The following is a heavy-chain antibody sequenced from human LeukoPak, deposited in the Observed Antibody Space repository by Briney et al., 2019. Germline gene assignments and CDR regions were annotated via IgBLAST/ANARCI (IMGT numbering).Heavy chain of an antibody. D-gene: IGHD2-2*01. Sequence: GGSLRLSCAASGFTFSSYAMSWVRQAPGKGLEWVSAISGSGGSTYYADSVKGRFTISRDNSKNTLYLQMNSLRAEDTAVYYCARDTRPGDYYYGMDVWGQGTTVTVSS. CDR3: ARDTRPGDYYYGMDV. V-gene: IGHV3-23*01. CDR1: GFTFSSYA. CDR2: ISGSGGST. J-gene: IGHJ6*02.